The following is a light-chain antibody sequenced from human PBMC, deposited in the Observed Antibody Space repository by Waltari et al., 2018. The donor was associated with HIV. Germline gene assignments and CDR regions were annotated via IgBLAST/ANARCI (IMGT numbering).Light chain of an antibody. CDR1: SNNVGCHG. CDR3: SAWDSSLTAWV. Sequence: QAGLAQPPSVSKGLGQTATLPCTGNSNNVGCHGAAWLQQHQGHPPKLLSYRNNDRPSGISERLSASRSGNTASLTITGLQPEDEADYYCSAWDSSLTAWVFGGGTKLTVL. J-gene: IGLJ3*02. CDR2: RNN. V-gene: IGLV10-54*01.